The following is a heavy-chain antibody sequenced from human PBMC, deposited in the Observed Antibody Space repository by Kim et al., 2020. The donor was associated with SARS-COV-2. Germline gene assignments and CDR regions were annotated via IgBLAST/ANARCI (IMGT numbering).Heavy chain of an antibody. V-gene: IGHV3-9*01. J-gene: IGHJ4*02. CDR3: TKAPPQSYYFDY. D-gene: IGHD4-4*01. Sequence: GYADSAKGRFTISRDNDKNSLYLQMNSLRVEDTALYYCTKAPPQSYYFDYWGQGALVTVSS.